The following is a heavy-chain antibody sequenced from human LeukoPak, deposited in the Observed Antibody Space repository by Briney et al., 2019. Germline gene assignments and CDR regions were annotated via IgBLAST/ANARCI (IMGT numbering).Heavy chain of an antibody. D-gene: IGHD5-18*01. CDR3: ARNLNTADGY. Sequence: GGSLRLSCTASGFTFSDSSMNWVRQAPGKGLGWLSYISSSSTTIYYADSVKGRFTISRDDAKNSLYLQMNSLRAEDTAVYYCARNLNTADGYWGQGILVTVSS. J-gene: IGHJ4*02. V-gene: IGHV3-48*01. CDR1: GFTFSDSS. CDR2: ISSSSTTI.